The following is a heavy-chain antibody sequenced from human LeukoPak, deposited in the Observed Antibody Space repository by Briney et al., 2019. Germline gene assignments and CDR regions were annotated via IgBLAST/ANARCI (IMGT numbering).Heavy chain of an antibody. CDR2: ICAYNGNT. Sequence: ASVKVSCKASGYTFTSYGISWVRQAPGQGLEWMGWICAYNGNTNYTQKLQGRVTMTTDTSTSTAYMDLRSLRSDDTAVYYCARLVVPAAKNDAFDIWGQGTMVTVSS. V-gene: IGHV1-18*01. CDR1: GYTFTSYG. J-gene: IGHJ3*02. CDR3: ARLVVPAAKNDAFDI. D-gene: IGHD2-2*01.